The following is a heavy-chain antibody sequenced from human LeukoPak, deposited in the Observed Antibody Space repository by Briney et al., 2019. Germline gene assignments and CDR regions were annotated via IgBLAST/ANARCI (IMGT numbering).Heavy chain of an antibody. CDR3: PXXXXXRYDSSGYYYPPIDY. D-gene: IGHD3-22*01. CDR1: GYTFTSYD. J-gene: IGHJ4*02. CDR2: MNPNSGNT. V-gene: IGHV1-8*01. Sequence: ASVKVSCKASGYTFTSYDINWVRQATGQGLEWMGWMNPNSGNTGYAQKFQGRVTMTRNTSISTAYMEMNSLRSKDTAVCSFPXXXXXRYDSSGYYYPPIDYWGQGTLVTVTS.